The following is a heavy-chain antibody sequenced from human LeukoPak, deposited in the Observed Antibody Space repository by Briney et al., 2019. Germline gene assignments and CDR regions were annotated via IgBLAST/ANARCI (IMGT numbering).Heavy chain of an antibody. CDR2: IRSKTNSYAT. D-gene: IGHD3-9*01. CDR3: TRHDYDILTGYSTPFDY. Sequence: GGSLRLSCAASGFTFSGSTMHWVRQASGKGLEWVGRIRSKTNSYATAYAASVKGRFTISRDDSKNTSYLQMNSLKTEDTAVYYYTRHDYDILTGYSTPFDYWGQGTLVTVSS. CDR1: GFTFSGST. V-gene: IGHV3-73*01. J-gene: IGHJ4*02.